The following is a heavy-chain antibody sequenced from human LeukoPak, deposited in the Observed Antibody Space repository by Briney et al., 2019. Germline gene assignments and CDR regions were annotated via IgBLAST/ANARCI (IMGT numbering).Heavy chain of an antibody. CDR2: ISYRGST. V-gene: IGHV4-59*01. D-gene: IGHD5-24*01. J-gene: IGHJ4*02. CDR1: GGSTRSYY. CDR3: AREMAGGCFDS. Sequence: SETLSLTCTVSGGSTRSYYWTWIRQPPGKGLEWIGYISYRGSTNYNPSLKSRVTISVDTSKNQFSLKLSSVTAADTAVYYCAREMAGGCFDSWGQGTLVTVTS.